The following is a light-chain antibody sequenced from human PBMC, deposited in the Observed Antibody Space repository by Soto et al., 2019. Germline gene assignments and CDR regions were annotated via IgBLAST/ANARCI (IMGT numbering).Light chain of an antibody. CDR1: SSDVGSYNL. V-gene: IGLV2-23*01. Sequence: QSALTQPASVSGSPGQSITISCTGTSSDVGSYNLVSWYQQHPGKAPKLMIYEGSKRPSGVSNRFSGSKSGNTASLTISGLQVEDEADYYCCSYAGSSSYVVGTGTKVTGL. CDR2: EGS. J-gene: IGLJ1*01. CDR3: CSYAGSSSYV.